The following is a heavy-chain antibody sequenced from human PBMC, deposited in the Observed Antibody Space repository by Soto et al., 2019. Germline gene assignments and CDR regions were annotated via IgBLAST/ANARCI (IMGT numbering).Heavy chain of an antibody. J-gene: IGHJ6*02. V-gene: IGHV4-4*07. CDR3: ARGPQLVGATSPYYYYYYGMDV. D-gene: IGHD1-26*01. CDR1: GGSISSYY. Sequence: SETLSLTCTVSGGSISSYYWSWIRQPAGKGLEWIGRIYTSGSTNYNPSLKSRVTISVDTSKNQFSLKLSSTTAADTAVYYCARGPQLVGATSPYYYYYYGMDVWGQGTTVTVSS. CDR2: IYTSGST.